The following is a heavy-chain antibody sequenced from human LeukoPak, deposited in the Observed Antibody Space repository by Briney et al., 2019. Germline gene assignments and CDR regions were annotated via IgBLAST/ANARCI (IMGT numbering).Heavy chain of an antibody. D-gene: IGHD3-22*01. Sequence: ASAKVSCKVSGYTLTELSMHWVRQAPGKGLEWMGGFDPEDGETIYAQRFQGRVTMTEDTSTDTAYMELSSLRSEDTAVYYCATLIPTYYYDSSGFDYWGQGTLVTVSS. CDR1: GYTLTELS. J-gene: IGHJ4*02. CDR3: ATLIPTYYYDSSGFDY. CDR2: FDPEDGET. V-gene: IGHV1-24*01.